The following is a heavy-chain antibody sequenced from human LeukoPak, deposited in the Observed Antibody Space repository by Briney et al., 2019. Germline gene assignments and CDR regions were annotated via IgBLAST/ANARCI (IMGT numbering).Heavy chain of an antibody. D-gene: IGHD6-25*01. CDR3: ARDSPSSGDAFDI. CDR1: GFTFSSYS. V-gene: IGHV3-21*01. CDR2: ISSSSSYI. Sequence: GGSLRLSCAASGFTFSSYSMNWVRQAPGKGLEWVSSISSSSSYIYYADSVKGRFTISRDNAKNSLYLQMNSLRAEDTAVYYCARDSPSSGDAFDIWGQGTMVTVSS. J-gene: IGHJ3*02.